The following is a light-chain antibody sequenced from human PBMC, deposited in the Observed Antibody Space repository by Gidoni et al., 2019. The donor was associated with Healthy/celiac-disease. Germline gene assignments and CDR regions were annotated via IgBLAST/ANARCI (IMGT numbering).Light chain of an antibody. V-gene: IGKV3-15*01. CDR3: QQYNNCPLT. CDR1: QSVSSN. J-gene: IGKJ4*01. CDR2: GAS. Sequence: EIVMTQSPATLSVSPGERATLSCRASQSVSSNLASYQQKPGQAPRLLIYGASTRATGIPARFSGSGSGKEFTLTISSLQSEDFAVYYCQQYNNCPLTFGGGTKVEIK.